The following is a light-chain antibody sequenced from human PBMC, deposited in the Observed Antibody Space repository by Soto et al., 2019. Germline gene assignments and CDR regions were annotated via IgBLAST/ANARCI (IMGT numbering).Light chain of an antibody. Sequence: EIVLTQSPGTLSLSPGERATLSCRASQSVSSSYLAWYQQKPGQAPRLLIYGASSRATGIPDSFSGSGSGTDFTLTISRLEPEDFAVYYCQQYGSSLFTFGPWTKMDIK. CDR3: QQYGSSLFT. CDR1: QSVSSSY. CDR2: GAS. V-gene: IGKV3-20*01. J-gene: IGKJ3*01.